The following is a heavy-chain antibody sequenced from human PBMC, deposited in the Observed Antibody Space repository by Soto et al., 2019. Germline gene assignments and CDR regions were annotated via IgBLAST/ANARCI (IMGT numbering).Heavy chain of an antibody. Sequence: QVQLQESGPGLVKPSGTLSLTCAVSSGSISSRNWWSWVRQPPGKGLELLGEIYPSGSTNYNPSLKSRVTISVDKSKTQFSLKLSSVTAADTAVYYCARAHCSGGSCYGYFDLWGRGTLVTVSS. V-gene: IGHV4-4*02. D-gene: IGHD2-15*01. CDR3: ARAHCSGGSCYGYFDL. CDR1: SGSISSRNW. J-gene: IGHJ2*01. CDR2: IYPSGST.